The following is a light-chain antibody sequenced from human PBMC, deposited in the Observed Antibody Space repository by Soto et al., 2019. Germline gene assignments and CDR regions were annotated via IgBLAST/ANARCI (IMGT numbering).Light chain of an antibody. CDR3: QQYGSSPRT. V-gene: IGKV3-20*01. CDR2: AAS. J-gene: IGKJ1*01. CDR1: ESVGSTY. Sequence: DIVLTQSPGTLSLSPGDRATLSCRASESVGSTYVAWYQQKPGQAPRLLIYAASTRATGISDRFSGSGSGTDFTLTISRLEPEDFAVYYCQQYGSSPRTFGQGTKVDIK.